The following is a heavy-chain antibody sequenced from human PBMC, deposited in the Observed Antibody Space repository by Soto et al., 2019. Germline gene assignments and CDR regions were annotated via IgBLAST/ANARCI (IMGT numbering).Heavy chain of an antibody. J-gene: IGHJ4*02. Sequence: QVQLQESGPGLVKPSETLSLTCTVSGGSVSSGNYYWSWIRQPPGKGLEWIGCIYYSGSTNYNPSLKSRVTMSVDTSKNQFSLKLSSVTAADTAVYDCARALYGGLIDSWGQGTLVTVSS. CDR3: ARALYGGLIDS. CDR2: IYYSGST. V-gene: IGHV4-61*01. CDR1: GGSVSSGNYY. D-gene: IGHD3-10*01.